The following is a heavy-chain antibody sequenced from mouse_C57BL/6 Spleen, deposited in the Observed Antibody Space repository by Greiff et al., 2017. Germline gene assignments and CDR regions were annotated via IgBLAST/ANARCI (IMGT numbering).Heavy chain of an antibody. CDR3: ARGYYGSSYDFGY. CDR2: ISDGGSYT. Sequence: EVKLQESGGGLVKPGGSLKLSCAASGFTFSSYAMSWVRQTPEKRLEWVATISDGGSYTYYPDNVKGRFTISRDNAKNNLYLQMSHLKSEDTAMYYCARGYYGSSYDFGYWGKGTTLTVAS. CDR1: GFTFSSYA. V-gene: IGHV5-4*03. J-gene: IGHJ2*01. D-gene: IGHD1-1*01.